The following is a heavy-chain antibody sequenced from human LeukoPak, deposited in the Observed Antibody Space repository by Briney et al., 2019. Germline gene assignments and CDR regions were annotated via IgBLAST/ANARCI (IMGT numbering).Heavy chain of an antibody. CDR2: IWPADSDT. Sequence: GESLKISCKGSGYSFTSCWIGWVRQMPGKGLEWMGIIWPADSDTRYSPSFQGQVTISADKSISTAYLQWSSLKASDTAIYYCARQCCGSYYPMDVWGKGTTVTVSS. J-gene: IGHJ6*03. CDR3: ARQCCGSYYPMDV. D-gene: IGHD1-26*01. V-gene: IGHV5-51*01. CDR1: GYSFTSCW.